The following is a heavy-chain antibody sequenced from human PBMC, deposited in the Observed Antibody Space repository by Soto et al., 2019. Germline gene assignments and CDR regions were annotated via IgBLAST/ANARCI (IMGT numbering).Heavy chain of an antibody. J-gene: IGHJ3*01. D-gene: IGHD6-13*01. Sequence: QITLKESGPPLVKPTQTLTLTCTFSGFSLSTGGVGVGWIRQPPGKALECLALIYWDDDKHYSPSLKSRLTITKDTSKNQVVLTMTNMDPVDTATYYCARAYSSSWYVSNAFDVWGQGTMVTVSS. CDR2: IYWDDDK. CDR3: ARAYSSSWYVSNAFDV. CDR1: GFSLSTGGVG. V-gene: IGHV2-5*02.